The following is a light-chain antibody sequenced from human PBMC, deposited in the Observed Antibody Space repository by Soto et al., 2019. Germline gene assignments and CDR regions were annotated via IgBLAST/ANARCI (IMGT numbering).Light chain of an antibody. CDR2: DAS. V-gene: IGKV1-5*01. J-gene: IGKJ2*01. CDR1: QSISNW. Sequence: DIQMTQSPSTLSASVGDRVTITCRASQSISNWLAWYQQKPGKAPKLLIYDASSLESGVPSRFSGSGSGTEFTLIINTLQPDDFAAYFCLQFNSYPYTFGQGTKLEIK. CDR3: LQFNSYPYT.